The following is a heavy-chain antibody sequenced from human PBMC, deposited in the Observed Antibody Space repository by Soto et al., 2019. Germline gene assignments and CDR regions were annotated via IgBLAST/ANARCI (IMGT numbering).Heavy chain of an antibody. V-gene: IGHV1-2*02. D-gene: IGHD6-25*01. CDR2: VNPNGGGT. Sequence: QVQLVQSGAEVKKPGASVKVSCKASGYTFTGHYMHWVRQAPGQGLEWMGWVNPNGGGTILAQKFQGRVTLTRDTSISTAYMELTTLKSDDTAVYYCARGGAAWPYYYYGMDVWGQGTTVTVSS. CDR3: ARGGAAWPYYYYGMDV. CDR1: GYTFTGHY. J-gene: IGHJ6*02.